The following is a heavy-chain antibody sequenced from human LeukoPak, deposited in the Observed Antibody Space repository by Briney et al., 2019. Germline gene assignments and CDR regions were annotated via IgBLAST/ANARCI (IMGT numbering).Heavy chain of an antibody. CDR1: GFTFSSYW. D-gene: IGHD3-16*02. CDR3: ARDRGYYDYVWGSYRQGDAFDI. Sequence: GGSLRLSCAASGFTFSSYWMSWVRQAPGKGLEWVANIKQDGSEKYYVDAVKGRFTISRDNAKNSLYLQMNSLRAEDTAMYYCARDRGYYDYVWGSYRQGDAFDIWGQGTMVTVSS. CDR2: IKQDGSEK. J-gene: IGHJ3*02. V-gene: IGHV3-7*01.